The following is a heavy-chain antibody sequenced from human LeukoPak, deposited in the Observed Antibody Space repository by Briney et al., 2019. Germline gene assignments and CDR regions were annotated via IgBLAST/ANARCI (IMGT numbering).Heavy chain of an antibody. CDR3: AKPAVAERFDS. V-gene: IGHV3-30*02. J-gene: IGHJ4*02. CDR2: IRYDESNQ. CDR1: GFSFSSYD. D-gene: IGHD2-15*01. Sequence: PGGSLRLSCAASGFSFSSYDMHWVRQAPGKGLEWVAFIRYDESNQYSAGSVKGRFFISRDNSKNTLYLQMDSLRAEDTAVYYCAKPAVAERFDSWGQGTLVTVSS.